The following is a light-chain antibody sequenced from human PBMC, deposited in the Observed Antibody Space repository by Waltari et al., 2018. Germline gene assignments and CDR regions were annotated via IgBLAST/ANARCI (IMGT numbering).Light chain of an antibody. CDR1: QAFANS. J-gene: IGKJ2*01. CDR2: GVS. Sequence: DIQLTQSPSSLSATLGDRVTLTCRSSQAFANSLAWFQQKPGQAPRLLVYGVSTLYDGVPSRFSGSRSGTDFFLTITNLQPDDFAVYYCQQFYETPRSFGQGTRL. V-gene: IGKV1-NL1*01. CDR3: QQFYETPRS.